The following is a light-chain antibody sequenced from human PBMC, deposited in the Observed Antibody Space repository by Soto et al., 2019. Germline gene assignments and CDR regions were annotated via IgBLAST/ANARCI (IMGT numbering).Light chain of an antibody. CDR1: QSVSSY. J-gene: IGKJ1*01. CDR3: QQRSNWPGT. Sequence: EVVLTRSPATLSLTPRERTTLSCRASQSVSSYLARYQQKPGQAPRLLIYDASNRASGIPARFSGSGSGTDFTLSICSLEPEDFAVYYCQQRSNWPGTFGQGTKV. CDR2: DAS. V-gene: IGKV3-11*01.